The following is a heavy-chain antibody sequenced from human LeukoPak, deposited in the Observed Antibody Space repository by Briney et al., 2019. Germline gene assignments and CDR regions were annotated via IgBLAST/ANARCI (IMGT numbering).Heavy chain of an antibody. J-gene: IGHJ4*02. Sequence: GGSLRLSCAGSGFTFARHALTWVRQTPGMGLEWVSTISGGGGSTHYADSVKGRFTISRDNSKDTVFLQMNNLRAEDTAIYYCAREGGSCTSNSCSDYFDYWGQGTLVTVSP. V-gene: IGHV3-23*01. D-gene: IGHD6-13*01. CDR1: GFTFARHA. CDR3: AREGGSCTSNSCSDYFDY. CDR2: ISGGGGST.